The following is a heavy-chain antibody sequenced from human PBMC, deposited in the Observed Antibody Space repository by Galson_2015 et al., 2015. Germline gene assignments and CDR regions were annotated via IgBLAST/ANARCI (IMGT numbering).Heavy chain of an antibody. D-gene: IGHD3-10*01. Sequence: SLRLSCAASGFTVSSNYMSWVRQAPGKGLEWVSVIYSGGSTYYADSVKGRFTISRDNSKNTLYLQMNSLRAEDTAVYYCARAQGRFGELYGWFAPWGQGTRVTVSS. CDR3: ARAQGRFGELYGWFAP. V-gene: IGHV3-66*02. CDR2: IYSGGST. J-gene: IGHJ5*02. CDR1: GFTVSSNY.